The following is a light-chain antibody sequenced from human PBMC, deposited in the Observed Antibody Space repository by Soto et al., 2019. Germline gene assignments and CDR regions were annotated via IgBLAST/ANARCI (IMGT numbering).Light chain of an antibody. CDR3: QQRSNWPGIA. V-gene: IGKV3-11*01. J-gene: IGKJ3*01. Sequence: EIVLTQSPATLSLSPGERATLSCRASQSVSSYLAWYQQKPGQAPRLLIYDASNRATGIPARFSGSGSGTDFTLTISSLEPEDFAFYYCQQRSNWPGIAFGPGTKVDIK. CDR1: QSVSSY. CDR2: DAS.